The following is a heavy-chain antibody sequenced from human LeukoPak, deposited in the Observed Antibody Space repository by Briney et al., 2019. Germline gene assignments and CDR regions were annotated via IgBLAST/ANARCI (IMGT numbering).Heavy chain of an antibody. V-gene: IGHV3-21*01. D-gene: IGHD1-1*01. J-gene: IGHJ6*03. CDR2: ISSTGSYI. CDR1: GFTFSSYG. Sequence: GGSLRLSCAASGFTFSSYGMNWVRQAPGKGLEWVASISSTGSYIYYADSGKGRFTISRDNAKKSMYLQMNSLRAEDTAVYYCARVVTVAWSERRPAYFYMDVWGKGTTVTVSS. CDR3: ARVVTVAWSERRPAYFYMDV.